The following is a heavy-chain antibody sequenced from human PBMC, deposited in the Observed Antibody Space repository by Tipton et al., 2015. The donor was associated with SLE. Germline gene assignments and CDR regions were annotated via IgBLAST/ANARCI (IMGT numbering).Heavy chain of an antibody. CDR1: GFTFSSYW. J-gene: IGHJ4*02. D-gene: IGHD5-24*01. Sequence: SLRLSCAASGFTFSSYWMSWVRQAPGKGLEWVANIKQDGSEKYYVDSVKGRFTISRDNAKNSLYLQMNSLRAEDTAVYYCARDFSGMATLFYYLGQGSLVTVSS. CDR2: IKQDGSEK. CDR3: ARDFSGMATLFYY. V-gene: IGHV3-7*01.